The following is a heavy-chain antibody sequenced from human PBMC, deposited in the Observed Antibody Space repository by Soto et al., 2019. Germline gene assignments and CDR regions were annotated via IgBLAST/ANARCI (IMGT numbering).Heavy chain of an antibody. CDR3: ARDRRKYSSSSVAGYYYYGMDV. CDR2: IDGGGST. Sequence: GGSLRLSCAVSGFTVTSNYLCWIRHAQGKGLGLVSVIDGGGSTNYADSVKARFTISRDKSKNSLYLQMNSLRAEDTAVYYCARDRRKYSSSSVAGYYYYGMDVWGQGTTVTVSS. J-gene: IGHJ6*02. CDR1: GFTVTSNY. D-gene: IGHD6-6*01. V-gene: IGHV3-66*01.